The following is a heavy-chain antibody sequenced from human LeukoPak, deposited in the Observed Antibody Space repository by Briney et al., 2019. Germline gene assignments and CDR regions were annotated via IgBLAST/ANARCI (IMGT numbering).Heavy chain of an antibody. D-gene: IGHD5-12*01. J-gene: IGHJ4*02. CDR3: LRYKPSPHYLDY. V-gene: IGHV1-2*06. CDR1: GYSFTGYY. Sequence: GASVKVSCKASGYSFTGYYIHWVRQAPAHGLEWMGRINPNSGGTNYAQNFQARITMTRDTSISTAYMEVRGLTSDDTAIFYCLRYKPSPHYLDYWGQGTLVTVSS. CDR2: INPNSGGT.